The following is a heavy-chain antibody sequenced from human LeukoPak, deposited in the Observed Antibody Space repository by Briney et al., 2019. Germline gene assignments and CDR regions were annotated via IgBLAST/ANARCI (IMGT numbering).Heavy chain of an antibody. Sequence: ASLRLSCEASGFTFTSDGISWVRQAPGQGLEWMGWISAYNGNTHYAQKLQGRVTMTTDTSTSTAYVELRSLRSDDTAVYYCARVSVAGDYFDYWGQGTLVTVSS. J-gene: IGHJ4*02. CDR2: ISAYNGNT. CDR3: ARVSVAGDYFDY. D-gene: IGHD6-19*01. CDR1: GFTFTSDG. V-gene: IGHV1-18*01.